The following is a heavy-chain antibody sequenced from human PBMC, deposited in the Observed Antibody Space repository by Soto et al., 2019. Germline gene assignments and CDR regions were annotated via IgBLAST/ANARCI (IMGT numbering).Heavy chain of an antibody. J-gene: IGHJ6*02. CDR1: GFTFSSYW. V-gene: IGHV3-7*01. Sequence: HPGGSLRLSCAASGFTFSSYWMSWVRQAPGKGLEWVANIKQDGSEKYYVDSVKGRFTISRDNAKNSLYLQMNSLRAEDTAVYYCARDRGYCSSTSCYYYYGMVVCGPAPTATVS. D-gene: IGHD2-2*01. CDR2: IKQDGSEK. CDR3: ARDRGYCSSTSCYYYYGMVV.